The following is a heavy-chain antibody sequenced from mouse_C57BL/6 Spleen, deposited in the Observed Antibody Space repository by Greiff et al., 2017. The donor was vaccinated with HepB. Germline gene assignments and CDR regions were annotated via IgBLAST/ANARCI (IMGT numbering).Heavy chain of an antibody. CDR1: GFTFSDYG. CDR2: ISSGSSTI. CDR3: ARRAGTYFDV. Sequence: EVNLVESGGGLVKPGGSLKLSCAASGFTFSDYGMHWVRQAPEKGLEWVAYISSGSSTIYYADTVKGRFTISRDNAKNTLFLQMTSLRSEDTAMYYCARRAGTYFDVWGTGTTVTVSS. D-gene: IGHD4-1*01. V-gene: IGHV5-17*01. J-gene: IGHJ1*03.